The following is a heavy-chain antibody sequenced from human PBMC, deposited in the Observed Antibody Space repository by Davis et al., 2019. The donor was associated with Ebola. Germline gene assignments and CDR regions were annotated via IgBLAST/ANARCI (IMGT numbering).Heavy chain of an antibody. CDR3: AKDWTLATTVTTWVDY. Sequence: GGSLRLSCAASGFTFSSYGMHWVRQAPGKGLEWVAVISYDGSNKYYADSVKGRFTISRDNSKNTLYLQMNSLRAEDTAVYYCAKDWTLATTVTTWVDYWGQGTLVTVSS. D-gene: IGHD4-17*01. J-gene: IGHJ4*02. V-gene: IGHV3-30*18. CDR2: ISYDGSNK. CDR1: GFTFSSYG.